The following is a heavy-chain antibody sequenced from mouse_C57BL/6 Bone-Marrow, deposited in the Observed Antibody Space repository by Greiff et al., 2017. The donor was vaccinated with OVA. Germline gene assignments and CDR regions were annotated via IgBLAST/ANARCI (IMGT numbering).Heavy chain of an antibody. CDR1: GYTFTDYN. Sequence: EVQLQQSGPELVKPGASVKIPCKASGYTFTDYNMDWVKQSHGKSLEWIGDINPNNGGTIYNQKFKGKATLTVDKSSSTAYMELRSLTSVDTAVYYCYSDYYGNYGFAYWGQGTLVTVSA. D-gene: IGHD2-1*01. CDR2: INPNNGGT. V-gene: IGHV1-18*01. CDR3: YSDYYGNYGFAY. J-gene: IGHJ3*01.